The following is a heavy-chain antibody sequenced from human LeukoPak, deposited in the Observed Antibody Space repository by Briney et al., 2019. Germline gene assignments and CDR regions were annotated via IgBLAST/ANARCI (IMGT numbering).Heavy chain of an antibody. CDR2: INTNSGDT. Sequence: GASVKVSCKASAYTFTGCYMHWVRHAPGQGLEWMGGINTNSGDTNYAQKFQGRVTMTRDTSISTAYMELSSLRSDDTAVYYCAKDRRDGGTSVNYFDYWGQGTLVTVSS. CDR3: AKDRRDGGTSVNYFDY. V-gene: IGHV1-2*02. CDR1: AYTFTGCY. J-gene: IGHJ4*02. D-gene: IGHD4-23*01.